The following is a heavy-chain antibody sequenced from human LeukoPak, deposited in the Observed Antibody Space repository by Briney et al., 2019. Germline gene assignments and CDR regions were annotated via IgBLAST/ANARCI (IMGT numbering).Heavy chain of an antibody. V-gene: IGHV4-34*01. J-gene: IGHJ4*02. CDR2: VNRSGNS. Sequence: SETLSLTCAVYGGSFSSYYWSWIRQPPGQGLEWIGEVNRSGNSNYNPSLKSRVTISVDTSKNQISLKPSSVTAADTAVYYCARKIYRGLRAAAAGFFDSWGQGTLVTVSS. CDR1: GGSFSSYY. D-gene: IGHD6-13*01. CDR3: ARKIYRGLRAAAAGFFDS.